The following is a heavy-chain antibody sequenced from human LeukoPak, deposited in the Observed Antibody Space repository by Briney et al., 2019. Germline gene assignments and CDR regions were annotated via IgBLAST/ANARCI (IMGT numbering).Heavy chain of an antibody. CDR2: MWYDGSDK. CDR1: AFTFSSYG. Sequence: PGGSLRLSCAASAFTFSSYGMNWVRQAPGKGLEWVAVMWYDGSDKYYADSVKGRFTISRDNSKNTLYLQMNSLRVEDTAVYYCAKDLLYSSGSRLLDYWGQGTLVTVSS. CDR3: AKDLLYSSGSRLLDY. J-gene: IGHJ4*02. V-gene: IGHV3-33*06. D-gene: IGHD6-19*01.